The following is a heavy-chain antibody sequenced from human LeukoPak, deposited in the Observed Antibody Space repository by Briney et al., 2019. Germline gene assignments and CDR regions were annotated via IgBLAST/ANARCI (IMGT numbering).Heavy chain of an antibody. CDR3: ARDHSGTFDFDY. V-gene: IGHV3-23*01. CDR2: ISRSGGST. Sequence: GGSLRLSCAASGFTFSNYAMGWVRQAPGKGLEWVPAISRSGGSTYYADSVKGRFTISRDISKNTLYLQMNTLRADDTAVYYCARDHSGTFDFDYWGQGTLVTVSS. J-gene: IGHJ4*02. D-gene: IGHD1-26*01. CDR1: GFTFSNYA.